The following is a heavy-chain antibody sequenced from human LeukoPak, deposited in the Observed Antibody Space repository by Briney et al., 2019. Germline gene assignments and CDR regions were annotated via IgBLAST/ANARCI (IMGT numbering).Heavy chain of an antibody. CDR2: IYHSGST. D-gene: IGHD6-13*01. CDR3: ARGGLAAAAGWFDP. Sequence: PSQTLSLTCAVSGGSISSGGYSWSWIRQPPGKGLEWIGYIYHSGSTYYNPSLKSRVTISVDRSKNQFSLKLSSVTAADTAVYYCARGGLAAAAGWFDPWGQGTLVTVSS. J-gene: IGHJ5*02. V-gene: IGHV4-30-2*01. CDR1: GGSISSGGYS.